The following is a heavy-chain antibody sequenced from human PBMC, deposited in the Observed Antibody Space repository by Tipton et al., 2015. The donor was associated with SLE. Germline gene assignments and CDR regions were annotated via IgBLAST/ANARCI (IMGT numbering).Heavy chain of an antibody. CDR3: ARDRIVGGDPEARYFAL. CDR1: GFTFSRYW. Sequence: GSLRLSCVASGFTFSRYWMTWVRQAPGKGLEWVANIKQDGSEKYYADPVKGRFSISKDTSKSTLYLQMNTLRSEDTAVYYCARDRIVGGDPEARYFALWGRGTMVSVSS. D-gene: IGHD2-21*01. CDR2: IKQDGSEK. J-gene: IGHJ2*01. V-gene: IGHV3-7*01.